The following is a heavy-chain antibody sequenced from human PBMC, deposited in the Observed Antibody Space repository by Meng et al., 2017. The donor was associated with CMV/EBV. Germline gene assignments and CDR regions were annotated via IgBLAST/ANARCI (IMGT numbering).Heavy chain of an antibody. CDR3: ARWSGDWHAIDF. D-gene: IGHD2-21*02. V-gene: IGHV3-74*01. CDR2: TNTDASDT. CDR1: W. Sequence: WRDWVRQGPGKGLVWVARTNTDASDTKYADSVKGRFTISRDNAKNTLYLEVNSLRAEDTAVYYCARWSGDWHAIDFWGQGTLVTVSS. J-gene: IGHJ4*02.